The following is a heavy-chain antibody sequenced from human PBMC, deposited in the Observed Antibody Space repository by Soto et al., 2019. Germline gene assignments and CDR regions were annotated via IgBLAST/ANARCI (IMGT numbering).Heavy chain of an antibody. J-gene: IGHJ4*02. CDR3: ARGGTYYYESSGSHYDIDY. CDR2: IIPMFGTA. D-gene: IGHD3-22*01. Sequence: QVQLVQSGAEVRKPGSSVKVSCKTSGGTFSNYAISWVRQAPGQGLEWMGGIIPMFGTAYYAQKFQGRVTITADGSTSTAYMEVSSLRSEDTAVYYCARGGTYYYESSGSHYDIDYWGQGTLVTVSS. CDR1: GGTFSNYA. V-gene: IGHV1-69*01.